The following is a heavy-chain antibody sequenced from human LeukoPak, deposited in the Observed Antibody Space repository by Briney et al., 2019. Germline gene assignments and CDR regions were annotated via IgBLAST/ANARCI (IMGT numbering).Heavy chain of an antibody. CDR1: GFTYSNYG. CDR2: ISYDGNNK. Sequence: PGGSLRLSCAASGFTYSNYGMHWVRQAPGKGLQWVAVISYDGNNKFYADSLKGRFTISRDNSKNMLYLQMNSLRTEDTAVYYCAKGSYDTSGYYAVGFDYWGQGTLVTVSS. CDR3: AKGSYDTSGYYAVGFDY. V-gene: IGHV3-30*18. J-gene: IGHJ4*02. D-gene: IGHD3-22*01.